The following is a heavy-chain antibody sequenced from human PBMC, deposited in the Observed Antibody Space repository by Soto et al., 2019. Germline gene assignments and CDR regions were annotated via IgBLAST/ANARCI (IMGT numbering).Heavy chain of an antibody. V-gene: IGHV1-69*12. CDR3: ARGDATKIIVTTYYGMDV. CDR1: GGTLSNYG. Sequence: QVQLVQSGAEVKKPGSSVKVSCKASGGTLSNYGVSWVRQAPGQGLEWLGGIIPVFGTANYAHKFQGRLTITADESTSTVCMDVSSLRSEDTAVYSCARGDATKIIVTTYYGMDVWGQGTTVTVSS. J-gene: IGHJ6*02. D-gene: IGHD4-17*01. CDR2: IIPVFGTA.